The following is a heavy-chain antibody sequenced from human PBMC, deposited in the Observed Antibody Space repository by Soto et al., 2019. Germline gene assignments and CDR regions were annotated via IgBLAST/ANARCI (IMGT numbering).Heavy chain of an antibody. D-gene: IGHD2-2*01. Sequence: SVKVSCKASGGTFSSYAISWVRQAPGQGLEWMGGIIPIFGTANYAQKFQGRVTITADKSTSTAYMELSSLRSEDTAVYYCARDDCSSTSCYAGWFEPWGQGTLVTVSS. V-gene: IGHV1-69*06. J-gene: IGHJ5*02. CDR2: IIPIFGTA. CDR1: GGTFSSYA. CDR3: ARDDCSSTSCYAGWFEP.